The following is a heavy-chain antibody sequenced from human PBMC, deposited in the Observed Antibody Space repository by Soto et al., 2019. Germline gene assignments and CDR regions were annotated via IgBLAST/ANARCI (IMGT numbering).Heavy chain of an antibody. CDR1: GYTFTGYD. D-gene: IGHD2-2*01. J-gene: IGHJ5*01. CDR2: INPNSGGT. Sequence: GAAVKASCKASGYTFTGYDMHWVRQAPGQGLEWMGWINPNSGGTNYAQKFQGRVTMTRDTSISTAYMELSRLRSDDTAVYSCASDLGYFFSTSCYGYNWFASCAQGSLVIV. V-gene: IGHV1-2*02. CDR3: ASDLGYFFSTSCYGYNWFAS.